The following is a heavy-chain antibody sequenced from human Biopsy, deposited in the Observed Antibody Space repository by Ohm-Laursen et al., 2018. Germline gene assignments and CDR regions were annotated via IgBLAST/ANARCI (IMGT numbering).Heavy chain of an antibody. V-gene: IGHV3-21*01. Sequence: SLRLSCSASGFTFSSYSINWVRQAPGKGLEWVSSISTSSTYIYYADSVKGRFSISRDDALNSLYLQMNSLRAEDTAVYYCAREGDDSSGYTPHYFDYWGQGTLVTVSS. CDR1: GFTFSSYS. CDR3: AREGDDSSGYTPHYFDY. D-gene: IGHD3-22*01. J-gene: IGHJ4*02. CDR2: ISTSSTYI.